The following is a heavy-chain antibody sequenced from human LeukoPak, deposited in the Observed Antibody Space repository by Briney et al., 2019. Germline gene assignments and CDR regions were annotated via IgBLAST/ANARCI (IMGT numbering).Heavy chain of an antibody. CDR2: TSTYNDKT. V-gene: IGHV1-18*01. CDR1: GYTFTMNG. CDR3: ARAATYGSGKGNWFDP. J-gene: IGHJ5*02. Sequence: ASVKVSCKASGYTFTMNGISWVRLAPGQGLEWMGWTSTYNDKTNYAQRPQGRVTMTTDTSTSTAYMELRSLRSDDTAVYYCARAATYGSGKGNWFDPWGQGTLVTVSS. D-gene: IGHD3-10*01.